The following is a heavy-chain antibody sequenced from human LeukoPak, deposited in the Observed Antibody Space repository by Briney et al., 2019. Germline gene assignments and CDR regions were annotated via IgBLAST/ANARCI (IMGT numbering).Heavy chain of an antibody. Sequence: GGSLRLSCAASGFTFSDYYMSWIRQAPGKGLEWVSYISSSGSTIYYADSVEGRFTISRDNAKNSLYLQMNSLRAEDTAVYYCARELLGYSGYDYYGFDYWGQGTLVTVSS. CDR1: GFTFSDYY. CDR2: ISSSGSTI. CDR3: ARELLGYSGYDYYGFDY. V-gene: IGHV3-11*04. D-gene: IGHD5-12*01. J-gene: IGHJ4*02.